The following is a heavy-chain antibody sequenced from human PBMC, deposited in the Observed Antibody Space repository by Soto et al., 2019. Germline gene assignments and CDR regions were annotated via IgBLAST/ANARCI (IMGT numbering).Heavy chain of an antibody. V-gene: IGHV4-4*02. CDR3: ARATFEYSSSYYFDY. Sequence: LSLTCAVSGGSISSSNWWSWVRQPPGKGLEWIGEIYHSGSTNYNPSLKSRVTISVDKSKNQFSLKLSSVTAADTAVYYCARATFEYSSSYYFDYWGQGTLVTVSS. J-gene: IGHJ4*02. D-gene: IGHD6-6*01. CDR1: GGSISSSNW. CDR2: IYHSGST.